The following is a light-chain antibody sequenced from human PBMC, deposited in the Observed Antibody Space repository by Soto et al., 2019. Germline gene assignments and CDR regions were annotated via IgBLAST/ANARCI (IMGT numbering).Light chain of an antibody. CDR3: QQYSEYPWT. J-gene: IGKJ1*01. CDR1: QSLSST. V-gene: IGKV1-5*03. Sequence: DIQMTQSPSTLSASVGDRVTITCRASQSLSSTLAWYQQRQGTAPKLFIYKASSLESGVPSRFSGSESGTEFTLTISSLQPDDLATYYCQQYSEYPWTFGQGTKVEI. CDR2: KAS.